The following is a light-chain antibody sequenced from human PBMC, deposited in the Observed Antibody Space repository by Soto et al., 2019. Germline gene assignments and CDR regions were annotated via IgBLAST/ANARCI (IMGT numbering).Light chain of an antibody. Sequence: EIVLTQSPGTLSLSPGELAIFSCRASQSVSSNYLAWYQQKPGQAPRLLIYGTSSRATGIPDRFSGSGSGTDFTLTISRLEPEDFALYYCQHYGSSPRTFGQGTKVDNK. J-gene: IGKJ1*01. V-gene: IGKV3-20*01. CDR2: GTS. CDR3: QHYGSSPRT. CDR1: QSVSSNY.